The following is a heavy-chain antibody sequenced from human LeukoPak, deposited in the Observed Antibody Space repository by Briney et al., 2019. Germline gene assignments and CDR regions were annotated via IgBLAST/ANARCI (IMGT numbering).Heavy chain of an antibody. CDR3: ARVSGYYYYYYMDV. V-gene: IGHV4-39*07. J-gene: IGHJ6*03. CDR2: IYYSGST. Sequence: PSETLSLTCTVSGGSISSSSYYWGWIRQPPGKGLEWIGSIYYSGSTYYNPSLKSRVTISVDTSKNQFSLKLSSVTAADTAVYYCARVSGYYYYYYMDVWGKGTTVTVSS. CDR1: GGSISSSSYY.